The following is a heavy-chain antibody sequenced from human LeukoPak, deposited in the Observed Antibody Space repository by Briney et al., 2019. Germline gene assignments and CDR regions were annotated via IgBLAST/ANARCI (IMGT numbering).Heavy chain of an antibody. CDR1: GFTFRSYA. CDR3: AKSTVVRKFYYFGY. D-gene: IGHD4-23*01. V-gene: IGHV3-23*01. CDR2: ISGSGGST. J-gene: IGHJ4*02. Sequence: GGSLRLSCAASGFTFRSYAMSWVRQAPGKGLEWVSAISGSGGSTYYADSVKGRFTISRENSKNTLYLQMNSLRAEDTAVYYCAKSTVVRKFYYFGYWGQGTLVTVSS.